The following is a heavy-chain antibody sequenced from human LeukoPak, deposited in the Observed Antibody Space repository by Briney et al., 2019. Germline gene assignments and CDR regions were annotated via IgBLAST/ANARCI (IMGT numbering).Heavy chain of an antibody. CDR1: GFTVSSNY. V-gene: IGHV3-53*01. J-gene: IGHJ6*02. Sequence: GGSLRLSCAASGFTVSSNYMSWVRQAPGKGLEWVSVIYSGGSTYYADSVKGRFTISRDNSKNTLYLQMNSLRAEDTAVYYCARDRQWELLRYYYGMDVWGQGTTVTVSS. CDR2: IYSGGST. CDR3: ARDRQWELLRYYYGMDV. D-gene: IGHD1-26*01.